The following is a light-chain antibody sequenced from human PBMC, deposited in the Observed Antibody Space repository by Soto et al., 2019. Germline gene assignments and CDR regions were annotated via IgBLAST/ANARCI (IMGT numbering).Light chain of an antibody. CDR3: QSYDRSLSARYV. J-gene: IGLJ1*01. V-gene: IGLV1-40*01. Sequence: QSVLTQPPSVSGAPGQRVTISCTGTSSNIGAGYDVHWYQHLPGTAPKLLIYGNTIRPSGVPDRFSGSKSGTSASLAITGLQAEDEADYYCQSYDRSLSARYVFGTGTKVTVL. CDR1: SSNIGAGYD. CDR2: GNT.